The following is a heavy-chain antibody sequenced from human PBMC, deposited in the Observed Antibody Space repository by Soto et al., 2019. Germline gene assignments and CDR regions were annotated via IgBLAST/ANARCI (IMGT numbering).Heavy chain of an antibody. CDR3: AREGDRINDGMDI. CDR1: GGSISSSSYY. V-gene: IGHV4-39*02. Sequence: SETLSLTCTVSGGSISSSSYYWGWIRQPPGKGLEWIGSIYYSGSTYYNPSLKSRVTISVDTSKNQFSLKLSSVTAEDTAVYYCAREGDRINDGMDIWGHGTTVTVSS. D-gene: IGHD3-16*01. J-gene: IGHJ6*02. CDR2: IYYSGST.